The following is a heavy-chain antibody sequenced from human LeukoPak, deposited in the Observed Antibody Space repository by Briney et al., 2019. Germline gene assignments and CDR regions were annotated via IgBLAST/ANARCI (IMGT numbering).Heavy chain of an antibody. D-gene: IGHD3-3*01. CDR1: GFTFSSYG. CDR2: IRYDGSNK. J-gene: IGHJ6*03. Sequence: GGSLRLSCAASGFTFSSYGMHWVRQAPGKGLEWVAFIRYDGSNKYYADSVKGRFTISRDNAKNSLYLQMNSLRVEDTAVYYCARVVWSGLSLERYYFYYMDVWGKGTTVTVSS. CDR3: ARVVWSGLSLERYYFYYMDV. V-gene: IGHV3-30*02.